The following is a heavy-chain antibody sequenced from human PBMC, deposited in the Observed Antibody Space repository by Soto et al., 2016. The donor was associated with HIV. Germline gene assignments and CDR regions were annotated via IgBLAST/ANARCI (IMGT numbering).Heavy chain of an antibody. V-gene: IGHV3-21*01. Sequence: EVQLVESGEAWSSRGSLRLSCAASGFTFSNYSMNWVRQAPGKGLKWVSSISSSSRHYGNSVKGRFTISRDNAKNSLYLQMNSLRVEDTAVYYCARGDYSSAWDLWGQGTLVTVSS. CDR2: ISSSSR. J-gene: IGHJ4*02. D-gene: IGHD6-19*01. CDR3: ARGDYSSAWDL. CDR1: GFTFSNYS.